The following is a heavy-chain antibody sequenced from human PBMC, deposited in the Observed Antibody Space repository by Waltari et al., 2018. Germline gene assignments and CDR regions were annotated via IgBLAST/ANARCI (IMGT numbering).Heavy chain of an antibody. V-gene: IGHV5-51*01. Sequence: EVQLVQSGAEVQQPGESLKISCKGSGYSFTSYWFGWVPQIPGKGLEWMGIIYPGDSDTRYSPSFQGQVTISADKSISTAYLQWSSLKASDTAMYYCARRQYSSPTGWFDPWGQGTLVTVSS. J-gene: IGHJ5*02. D-gene: IGHD6-6*01. CDR1: GYSFTSYW. CDR3: ARRQYSSPTGWFDP. CDR2: IYPGDSDT.